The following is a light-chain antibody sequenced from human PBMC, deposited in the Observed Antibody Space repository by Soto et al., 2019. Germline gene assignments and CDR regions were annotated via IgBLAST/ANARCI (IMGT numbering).Light chain of an antibody. V-gene: IGKV3-15*01. CDR1: QSVSSN. Sequence: EIVMTQSPATLSVSPGERATLSCRASQSVSSNLVWYQQKPGQAPRLLIYGASTRATGIPARFSGSGSGTEFTLTISSLQSEDFAVYYCQRYNNWPLTFGGGTKVESK. CDR3: QRYNNWPLT. J-gene: IGKJ4*01. CDR2: GAS.